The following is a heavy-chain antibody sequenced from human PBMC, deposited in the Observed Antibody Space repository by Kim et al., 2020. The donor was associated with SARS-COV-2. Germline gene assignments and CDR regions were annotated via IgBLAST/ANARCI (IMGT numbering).Heavy chain of an antibody. CDR3: ARAPPLWGPYGGYPDY. Sequence: SVKGRFTISRDNSKNTLYLQMNSLRAEDTAVYYCARAPPLWGPYGGYPDYWGQGTLVTVSS. D-gene: IGHD5-12*01. J-gene: IGHJ4*02. V-gene: IGHV3-30*07.